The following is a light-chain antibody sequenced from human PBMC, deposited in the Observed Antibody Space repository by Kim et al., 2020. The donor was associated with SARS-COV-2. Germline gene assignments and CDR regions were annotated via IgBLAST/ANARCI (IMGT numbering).Light chain of an antibody. CDR2: KAS. CDR1: QSIGTS. V-gene: IGKV1-5*03. Sequence: DIQLTQSPSTLSASVGDRVTITCRASQSIGTSLAWYQQKPGKAPKLLIYKASSLEGGVPSRFSGSGSGTEFTLTINSLQPDDFATYYCQQSNTYPWTFGQGTKVDIK. CDR3: QQSNTYPWT. J-gene: IGKJ1*01.